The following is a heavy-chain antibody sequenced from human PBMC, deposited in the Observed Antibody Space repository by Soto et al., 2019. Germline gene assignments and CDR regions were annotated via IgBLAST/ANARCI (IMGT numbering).Heavy chain of an antibody. CDR3: ARELGGTPLPTIFTH. V-gene: IGHV1-46*01. CDR2: VNPSGDNT. J-gene: IGHJ4*02. Sequence: ASVKVSCKASGYTFTRYYIHWVRQAPGQGLERMGIVNPSGDNTNYAQKFRGRVTMTRDTSTNTVHMEMSSLRSEDTAVYFCARELGGTPLPTIFTHLAQGTVVSASS. D-gene: IGHD3-9*01. CDR1: GYTFTRYY.